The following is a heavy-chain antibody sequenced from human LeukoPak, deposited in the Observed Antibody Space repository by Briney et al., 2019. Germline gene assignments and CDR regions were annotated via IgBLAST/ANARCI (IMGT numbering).Heavy chain of an antibody. J-gene: IGHJ3*02. CDR1: GFTFSSYS. CDR3: ARESPHIGVVVPADAFDI. V-gene: IGHV3-21*01. CDR2: ISSSSSYI. Sequence: PGGSLRLSCAASGFTFSSYSMNWVRQAPGKGLEWVSSISSSSSYIYYADSVKGRFTISRDNSKNTLYLQMNSLRAEDTAVYYCARESPHIGVVVPADAFDIWGQGTMVTVSS. D-gene: IGHD2-2*01.